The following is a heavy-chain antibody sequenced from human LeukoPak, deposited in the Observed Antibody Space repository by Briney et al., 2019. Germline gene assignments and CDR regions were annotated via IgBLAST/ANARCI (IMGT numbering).Heavy chain of an antibody. CDR1: GFTFSSYE. CDR2: ISSSGSTI. V-gene: IGHV3-48*03. Sequence: GGSLRLSYAASGFTFSSYEMNWVRPAPGKGLEWVSYISSSGSTIYYADSVKGRFTISRDNAKNSLYLQMNSLRAEDMAVYYCAELGITMIGGVWGKGTTVTISS. J-gene: IGHJ6*04. CDR3: AELGITMIGGV. D-gene: IGHD3-10*02.